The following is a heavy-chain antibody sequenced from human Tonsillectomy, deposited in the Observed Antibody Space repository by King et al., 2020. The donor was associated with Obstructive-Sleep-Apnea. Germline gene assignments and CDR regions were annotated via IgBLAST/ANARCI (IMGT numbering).Heavy chain of an antibody. CDR2: IGIAAGDT. CDR3: ARGHYFASNGSSTDLFDY. J-gene: IGHJ4*02. Sequence: VQLVESGGGLVQPGGSLRLSCAASGFTFSHYDMHWVRQAAGKGLEWVSAIGIAAGDTYYPDSVKGRFTISRENAKNSLYLQMNSLRVGDTAVYYCARGHYFASNGSSTDLFDYWGQGTLVTVSS. CDR1: GFTFSHYD. D-gene: IGHD3-22*01. V-gene: IGHV3-13*04.